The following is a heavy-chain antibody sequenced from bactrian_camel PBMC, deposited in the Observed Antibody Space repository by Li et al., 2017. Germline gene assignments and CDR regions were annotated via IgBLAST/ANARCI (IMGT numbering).Heavy chain of an antibody. CDR2: ITSSGGTP. CDR1: GWTFSRYW. D-gene: IGHD1*01. Sequence: QLVESGGGLVQPGGSLRLSCAHSGWTFSRYWMYWVRQAPGKGLEWVSLITSSGGTPLYADSVKGRFTISRDNAKNTLYLQLNSLKTEDTAMYYCAAVRRRPLPNFVLCPLYEYNYWGPGTQVTVS. CDR3: AAVRRRPLPNFVLCPLYEYNY. J-gene: IGHJ4*01. V-gene: IGHV3S1*01.